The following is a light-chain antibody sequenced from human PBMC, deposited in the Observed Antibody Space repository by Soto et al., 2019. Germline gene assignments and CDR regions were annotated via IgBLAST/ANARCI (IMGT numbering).Light chain of an antibody. J-gene: IGKJ5*01. CDR1: QNINNY. CDR3: QQYENFTT. CDR2: DAS. Sequence: DIQITQSPAALAASVADRCTITCLASQNINNYLNWYQQKPGRAHKLLIYDASNLEAGVPSRFRGSGSGTDFTFTISRMQAEAIATYYCQQYENFTTFGQGTRLEIK. V-gene: IGKV1-33*01.